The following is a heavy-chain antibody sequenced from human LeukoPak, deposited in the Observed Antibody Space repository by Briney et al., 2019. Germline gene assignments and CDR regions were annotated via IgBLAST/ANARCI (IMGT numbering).Heavy chain of an antibody. J-gene: IGHJ5*02. V-gene: IGHV5-51*01. CDR3: ARQEYCSGGSCYTWFDP. CDR2: IYPSDSDI. Sequence: GESLKISCKDSGYRFSSYWIAWVRQMPGKGLEYIGIIYPSDSDIRYSPSFQGLVTISADKSISTAYLQWSSLKASDTAMYYCARQEYCSGGSCYTWFDPWGQGTLVTVSS. CDR1: GYRFSSYW. D-gene: IGHD2-15*01.